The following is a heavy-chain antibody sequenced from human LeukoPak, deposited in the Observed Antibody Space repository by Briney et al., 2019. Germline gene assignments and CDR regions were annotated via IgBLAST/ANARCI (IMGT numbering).Heavy chain of an antibody. CDR2: ISSGGHST. V-gene: IGHV3-23*01. Sequence: PGGSLRLSCAASGXTYSNYAMTWVRQAPGKGLEWISSISSGGHSTYYAGSVKGRFTISRDNSKNTLYLQMNSLRAEDTAVYYCAKGAGQWLVPSEYFQYWGQGTLVTVSS. CDR3: AKGAGQWLVPSEYFQY. J-gene: IGHJ1*01. D-gene: IGHD6-19*01. CDR1: GXTYSNYA.